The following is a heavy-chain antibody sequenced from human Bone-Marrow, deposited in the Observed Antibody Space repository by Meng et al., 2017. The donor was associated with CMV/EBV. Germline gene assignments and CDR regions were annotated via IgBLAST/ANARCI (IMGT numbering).Heavy chain of an antibody. CDR3: ARDSGVYGMDV. Sequence: SETLSLTCTVSGGSISSYYWSWIRQPPGKGLEWIGYIYYSGSTNYNPSLKSRVTISVDTSKNQFSLKLSSVTAADTAVYYCARDSGVYGMDVWGQGTTVAVSS. CDR2: IYYSGST. V-gene: IGHV4-59*01. D-gene: IGHD3-10*01. J-gene: IGHJ6*02. CDR1: GGSISSYY.